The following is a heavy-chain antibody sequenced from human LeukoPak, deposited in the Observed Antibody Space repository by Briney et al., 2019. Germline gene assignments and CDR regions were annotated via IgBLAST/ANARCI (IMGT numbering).Heavy chain of an antibody. Sequence: GGSLRLSCAASGFTFNNYWMHWVRQAPGKGLVWVARTNTHGTSANYADSVKGRFIISRDNANNTLYLQMNGLRDEDTGVYYALAGYYYYYMDLWGKGTTVTVSS. CDR2: TNTHGTSA. D-gene: IGHD6-13*01. V-gene: IGHV3-74*01. J-gene: IGHJ6*03. CDR1: GFTFNNYW. CDR3: LAGYYYYYMDL.